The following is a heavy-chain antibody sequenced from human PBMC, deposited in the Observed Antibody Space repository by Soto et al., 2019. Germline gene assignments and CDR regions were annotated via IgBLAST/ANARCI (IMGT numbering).Heavy chain of an antibody. D-gene: IGHD5-12*01. CDR3: ARRGYDRGYDAFDI. CDR2: IYYSGST. J-gene: IGHJ3*02. V-gene: IGHV4-39*01. Sequence: QLQLQESGPGLVKPSETLSLTCTVSGGSISSSSYYWGWIRQPPGKGLEWIGSIYYSGSTYYNPSLKSRVTISVDTSKNQFSLKLSSVTAADTAVYYCARRGYDRGYDAFDIWGQGTMVTVSS. CDR1: GGSISSSSYY.